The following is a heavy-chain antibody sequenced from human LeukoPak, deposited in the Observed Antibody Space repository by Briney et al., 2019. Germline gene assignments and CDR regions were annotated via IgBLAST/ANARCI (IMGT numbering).Heavy chain of an antibody. CDR2: ISWNSGSI. CDR3: AKGYPSFGDLRFDP. CDR1: GFTFDDYA. J-gene: IGHJ5*02. Sequence: PGRSLRPSCAASGFTFDDYAMHWVRHAPGKGLEWVSGISWNSGSIGYADSVKGRFTISRDNAKNSLYLQMNSLRAEDTALYYCAKGYPSFGDLRFDPWGQGTLVTVSS. V-gene: IGHV3-9*01. D-gene: IGHD3-10*01.